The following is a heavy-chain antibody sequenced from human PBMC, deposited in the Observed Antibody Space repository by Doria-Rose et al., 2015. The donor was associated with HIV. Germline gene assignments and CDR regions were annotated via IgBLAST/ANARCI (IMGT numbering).Heavy chain of an antibody. D-gene: IGHD6-13*01. CDR1: GVSLSSPGIG. V-gene: IGHV2-26*01. CDR3: ARIKSSRWYHKYYFDF. J-gene: IGHJ4*02. CDR2: IFSDDER. Sequence: QVTLKESGPVLVKPTETLTLTCTVSGVSLSSPGIGVSWIRQPPGKALEWLANIFSDDERSYKTSLKSRLTISRGTSKSQVVLTMIDMDPVDTATYYCARIKSSRWYHKYYFDFWGQGTLVIVSA.